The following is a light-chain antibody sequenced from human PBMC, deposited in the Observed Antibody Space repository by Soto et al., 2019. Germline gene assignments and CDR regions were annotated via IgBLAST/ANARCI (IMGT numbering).Light chain of an antibody. CDR2: DVS. J-gene: IGLJ2*01. CDR1: SSDVGGYNY. Sequence: QSALTQPASVSGSPGQSITISCTGTSSDVGGYNYVSWYQQHPGKAPKLMIYDVSNRPSGVSNRFSGSKSGNTASLTISGLQAEDEADYYCSSFTISGTRVFGGGTKLTVL. CDR3: SSFTISGTRV. V-gene: IGLV2-14*01.